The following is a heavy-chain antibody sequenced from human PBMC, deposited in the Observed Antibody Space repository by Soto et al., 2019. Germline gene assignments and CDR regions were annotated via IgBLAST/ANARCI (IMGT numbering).Heavy chain of an antibody. D-gene: IGHD3-10*01. Sequence: QVQLVQSGAEVKKPGASVKVSCKASGYSFTSFPIHWVRQAPGQGLECMGWINAANGYTRYSQKFQGRVTITRDTPAPTAYMDLGSLTSEDTAVYYCARRGGLDDCGEGALSTVSS. V-gene: IGHV1-3*01. CDR3: ARRGGLDD. CDR2: INAANGYT. J-gene: IGHJ4*02. CDR1: GYSFTSFP.